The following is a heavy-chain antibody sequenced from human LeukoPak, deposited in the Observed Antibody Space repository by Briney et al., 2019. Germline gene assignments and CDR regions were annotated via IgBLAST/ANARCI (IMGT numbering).Heavy chain of an antibody. Sequence: ASVKVSCKASGYTFTNFYMHWVRQVPGQGLEWMGIINPRGGSASSAQKFQGRVTLTRDTSSSTVYMELSRLRSEDTALYYCARDYHGSGSLTTFDYWGQGTLVTVSS. CDR1: GYTFTNFY. CDR3: ARDYHGSGSLTTFDY. J-gene: IGHJ4*02. V-gene: IGHV1-46*01. D-gene: IGHD3-10*01. CDR2: INPRGGSA.